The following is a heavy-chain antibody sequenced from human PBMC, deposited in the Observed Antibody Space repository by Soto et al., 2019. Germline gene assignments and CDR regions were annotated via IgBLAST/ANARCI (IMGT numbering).Heavy chain of an antibody. J-gene: IGHJ6*02. Sequence: GESLKISCKGSGYSFTSYWISWVRQMPGKGLEWMGRIDPSDSYTNYSPSFQGHVTISADKSISTAYLQWSSLKASDTAMYYCASVKWLGPHYYYYGMDVLGQGTTVTVSS. D-gene: IGHD6-19*01. CDR2: IDPSDSYT. CDR1: GYSFTSYW. V-gene: IGHV5-10-1*01. CDR3: ASVKWLGPHYYYYGMDV.